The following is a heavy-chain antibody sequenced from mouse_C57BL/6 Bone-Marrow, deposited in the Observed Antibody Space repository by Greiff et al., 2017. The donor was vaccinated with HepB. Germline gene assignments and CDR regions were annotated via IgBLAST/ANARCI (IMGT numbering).Heavy chain of an antibody. V-gene: IGHV1-59*01. Sequence: VQLQQPGAELVRPGPSVKLSCKASGYTFTSYWMHWVKQRPGQGLEWIGVIDPSDSYTNYNQKFKGKATLTVDTSSSTAYMQLSSLTSEDSAVYYCARWRLRYLGDYAMDYWGQGTSVTVSS. CDR3: ARWRLRYLGDYAMDY. D-gene: IGHD1-1*01. CDR1: GYTFTSYW. CDR2: IDPSDSYT. J-gene: IGHJ4*01.